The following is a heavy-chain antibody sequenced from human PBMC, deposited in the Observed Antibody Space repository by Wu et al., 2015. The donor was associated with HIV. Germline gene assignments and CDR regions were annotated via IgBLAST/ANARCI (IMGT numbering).Heavy chain of an antibody. D-gene: IGHD6-19*01. CDR3: VRDGGPVEFDR. J-gene: IGHJ5*02. Sequence: QVQLVQSGPEVKAPGASVTVSCKGSGYNFNEYYTHWVRQAPGHGPEWMGFINPKTGKAKYAEKFQDRVTLSRDTSMRTTYMELTRLTSDDSAIYYCVRDGGPVEFDRWGQGTLVIVSS. CDR1: GYNFNEYY. V-gene: IGHV1-2*02. CDR2: INPKTGKA.